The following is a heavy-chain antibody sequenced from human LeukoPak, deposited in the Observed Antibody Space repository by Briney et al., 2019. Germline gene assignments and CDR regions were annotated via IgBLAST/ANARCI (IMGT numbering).Heavy chain of an antibody. Sequence: PSETLSLTCAVSGGSINSGGYSWSWIRQPPGKGLEWIGYIYYSGSTYYNPSLKSRVTISVDTSKNQFSLKLSSVTAVDTAVYFCARGGGVKYYYDSSGYYNEVDYWGQGTLVTVSS. CDR1: GGSINSGGYS. J-gene: IGHJ4*02. CDR3: ARGGGVKYYYDSSGYYNEVDY. V-gene: IGHV4-30-4*07. D-gene: IGHD3-22*01. CDR2: IYYSGST.